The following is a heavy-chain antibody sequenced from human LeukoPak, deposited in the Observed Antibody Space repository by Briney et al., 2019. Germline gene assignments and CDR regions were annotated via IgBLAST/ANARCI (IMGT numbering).Heavy chain of an antibody. J-gene: IGHJ4*02. D-gene: IGHD3-10*01. CDR1: GFIVSNNY. Sequence: GGSLRLSCAASGFIVSNNYMSWVRQAPGKGLEWVSVIYSGGKTYYADSVKGRFTISRDNSRNTLYLQMNSLRAEDTAVYYCARDVYGLGSYDFWGQGTLVTVSS. CDR2: IYSGGKT. CDR3: ARDVYGLGSYDF. V-gene: IGHV3-66*01.